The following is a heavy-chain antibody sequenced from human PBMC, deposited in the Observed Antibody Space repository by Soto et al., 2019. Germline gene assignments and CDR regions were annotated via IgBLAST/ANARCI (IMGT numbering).Heavy chain of an antibody. CDR3: ARGVIAVAGSRPSDYYYYYGMDV. J-gene: IGHJ6*02. CDR2: TYYRSKWYN. V-gene: IGHV6-1*01. D-gene: IGHD6-19*01. CDR1: GDSVSSNSAA. Sequence: PXQTRSLTWAISGDSVSSNSAAWNWIRQSPSRGLEWLGRTYYRSKWYNDYAVSVKSRITINPDTSKNQFSLQLNSVTPEDTAVYYCARGVIAVAGSRPSDYYYYYGMDVWGQGTTVTVSS.